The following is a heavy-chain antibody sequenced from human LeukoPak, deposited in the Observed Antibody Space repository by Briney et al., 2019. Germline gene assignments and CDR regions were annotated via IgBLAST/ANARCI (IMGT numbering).Heavy chain of an antibody. V-gene: IGHV4-4*07. J-gene: IGHJ4*02. Sequence: PSETLSLTCSVSGGAIISYYWSWIRQPAGKGPEWIGRIYPTGNTDYNPSLKTRVTMSTDLSKKQFSLRLRSVTAAGTAVYYCAREMVRGVITYWGQGTLVTVSS. D-gene: IGHD3-10*01. CDR1: GGAIISYY. CDR3: AREMVRGVITY. CDR2: IYPTGNT.